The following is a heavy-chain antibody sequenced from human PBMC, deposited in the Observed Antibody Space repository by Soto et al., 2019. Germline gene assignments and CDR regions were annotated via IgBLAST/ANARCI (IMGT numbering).Heavy chain of an antibody. Sequence: QLQLQESGPGLVKPSETLSLTCTVSGGSISSSSYYWGWIRQPPGKGLEWIGSIYYSGSTYYNPSLKSRVTISVDTSKNQFSLKLSSVTAADTAVYYCARLAEYYYYGMDVWGQGTTVTVSS. CDR3: ARLAEYYYYGMDV. CDR1: GGSISSSSYY. CDR2: IYYSGST. J-gene: IGHJ6*02. V-gene: IGHV4-39*01.